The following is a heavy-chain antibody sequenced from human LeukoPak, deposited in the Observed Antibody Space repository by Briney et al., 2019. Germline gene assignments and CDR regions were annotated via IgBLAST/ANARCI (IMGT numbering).Heavy chain of an antibody. Sequence: VASVKVSCKASGYTFTGYYMHWVRQAPGQGLEWMGWINPNSGGTNYAQKFQGRVTMTRDTSISTAYMELSRLRSDDTAVYYCARDGLGELSSWGEPTNWFDPWGQGTLVTVSS. CDR3: ARDGLGELSSWGEPTNWFDP. D-gene: IGHD3-10*01. J-gene: IGHJ5*02. CDR2: INPNSGGT. CDR1: GYTFTGYY. V-gene: IGHV1-2*02.